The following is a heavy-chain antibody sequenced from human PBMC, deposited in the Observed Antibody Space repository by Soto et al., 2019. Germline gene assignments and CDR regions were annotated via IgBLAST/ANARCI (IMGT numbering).Heavy chain of an antibody. CDR3: ATGELDRTIDY. CDR1: GFSLRSRS. D-gene: IGHD1-1*01. Sequence: EVQLVESGGGLVQPGGSLRLSCAASGFSLRSRSMNWVRQAPGKGLEWVSYISSSSSTIYYTDSVKGRFTISRDNAKNSLYLHMNSLRDEDTAVYYCATGELDRTIDYWGQGTQVTVSS. CDR2: ISSSSSTI. J-gene: IGHJ4*02. V-gene: IGHV3-48*02.